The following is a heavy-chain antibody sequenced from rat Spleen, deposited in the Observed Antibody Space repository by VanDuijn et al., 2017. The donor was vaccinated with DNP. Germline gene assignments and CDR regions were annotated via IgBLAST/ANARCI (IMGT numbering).Heavy chain of an antibody. CDR1: GFSFSDYA. CDR2: IINDGSRT. CDR3: AREGDYYDGYGDALDA. Sequence: EVQLVESGGGLVQPGNSLKLSCAASGFSFSDYAMAWVRQAPTKGLEWVATIINDGSRTYYRDSVKGRFTISRDNAKSTLYLQMNSLRSEDTATYYCAREGDYYDGYGDALDAWGQGTSVTVAS. V-gene: IGHV5S10*01. D-gene: IGHD1-12*03. J-gene: IGHJ4*01.